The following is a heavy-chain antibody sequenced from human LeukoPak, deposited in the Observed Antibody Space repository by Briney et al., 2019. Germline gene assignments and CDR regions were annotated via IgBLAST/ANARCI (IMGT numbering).Heavy chain of an antibody. CDR1: GFTVSSNY. CDR2: IYSGGST. CDR3: AREVNYYDSSGYSLFDY. Sequence: GGSLRLSCAASGFTVSSNYMSWVRQAPGKGLEWVSVIYSGGSTYYADSVKGRFTISRDNSKNTLYLQMNSLRAEDTAVYYCAREVNYYDSSGYSLFDYWGQGTLVTVSS. V-gene: IGHV3-53*01. J-gene: IGHJ4*02. D-gene: IGHD3-22*01.